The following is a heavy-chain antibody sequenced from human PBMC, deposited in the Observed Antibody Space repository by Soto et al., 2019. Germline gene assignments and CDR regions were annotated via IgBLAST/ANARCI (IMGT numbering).Heavy chain of an antibody. D-gene: IGHD5-12*01. J-gene: IGHJ3*02. Sequence: PSETLSLTCTVSGDSISSGVYYWSWIRQHPEKGLEWIAYIYHSGNTYYNPSLRSRITISVDTSKNQFSLRLSSMTAADTAVYYCARHQRIVATILSGFDIWGQGTMVTVSS. CDR1: GDSISSGVYY. CDR3: ARHQRIVATILSGFDI. CDR2: IYHSGNT. V-gene: IGHV4-31*03.